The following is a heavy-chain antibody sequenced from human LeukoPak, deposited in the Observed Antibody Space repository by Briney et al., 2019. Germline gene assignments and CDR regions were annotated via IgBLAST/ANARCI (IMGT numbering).Heavy chain of an antibody. CDR3: VRLLDLDY. V-gene: IGHV3-74*01. J-gene: IGHJ4*02. D-gene: IGHD3-3*01. CDR1: GFTFSNYW. CDR2: INTDDRTT. Sequence: GGSLRLSCAASGFTFSNYWMHWVRQAPGKGLVWVSRINTDDRTTDYADSVKGRFTISRDNAKNTVFLQMNSLRPEDTAVYYCVRLLDLDYWGQGTLVTVSS.